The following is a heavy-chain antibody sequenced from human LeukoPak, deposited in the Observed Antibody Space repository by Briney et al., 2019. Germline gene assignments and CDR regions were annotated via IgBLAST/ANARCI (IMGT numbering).Heavy chain of an antibody. V-gene: IGHV3-23*01. Sequence: PGGSLRLSCAASGFTFSSYAMSWVRQAPGKGLEWVSGISGNGGTTYYADSVKGRFTISRDNSKNTPYLQMNGLRAEDAAVYYCAKAMFSGYSGNYFDYWGQGTLVTVSS. CDR2: ISGNGGTT. J-gene: IGHJ4*02. D-gene: IGHD3-22*01. CDR3: AKAMFSGYSGNYFDY. CDR1: GFTFSSYA.